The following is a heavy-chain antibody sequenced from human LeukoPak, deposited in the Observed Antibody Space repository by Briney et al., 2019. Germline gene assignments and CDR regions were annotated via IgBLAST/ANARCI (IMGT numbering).Heavy chain of an antibody. CDR1: GGSISSYY. V-gene: IGHV4-59*08. CDR3: ARQRRAVVPAVNYYYYYGMDV. CDR2: IYYSGST. J-gene: IGHJ6*02. D-gene: IGHD2-2*01. Sequence: SETLSLTCTVSGGSISSYYWSWIRQPPGKGLEWIGYIYYSGSTNYNPSLKSRVTISVDTSKNQFSLKLSSVTAADTAVYYCARQRRAVVPAVNYYYYYGMDVWGQGTTVTVSS.